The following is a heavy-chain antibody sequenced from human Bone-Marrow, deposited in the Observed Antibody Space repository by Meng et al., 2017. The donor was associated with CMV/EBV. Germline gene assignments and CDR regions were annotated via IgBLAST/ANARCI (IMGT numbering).Heavy chain of an antibody. Sequence: GESLKISCAASGFTFSNYWMSWVRQAPGKGLEWVANIKQDGSEKYYVDSVKGRFTISRDNAKNSLYLQMNSLRAEDTAVYYCARDSYGGAYFDYWGQGTLVTVSS. J-gene: IGHJ4*02. CDR3: ARDSYGGAYFDY. CDR2: IKQDGSEK. CDR1: GFTFSNYW. D-gene: IGHD4-23*01. V-gene: IGHV3-7*01.